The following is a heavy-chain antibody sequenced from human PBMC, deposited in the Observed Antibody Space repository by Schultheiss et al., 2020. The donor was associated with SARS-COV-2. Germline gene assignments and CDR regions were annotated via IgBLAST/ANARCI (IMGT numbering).Heavy chain of an antibody. CDR3: ANPQHAIYYYYGMDV. V-gene: IGHV4-61*10. D-gene: IGHD3-9*01. CDR2: IYYTGST. Sequence: SETLSLTCTVSGGSVSSGSYYWSWIRQPAGKGLEWIGYIYYTGSTNYNPSLKSRVTMSVDTSKNQFSLKLSSVTAADTAVYYCANPQHAIYYYYGMDVWGQGTTVTVSS. CDR1: GGSVSSGSYY. J-gene: IGHJ6*02.